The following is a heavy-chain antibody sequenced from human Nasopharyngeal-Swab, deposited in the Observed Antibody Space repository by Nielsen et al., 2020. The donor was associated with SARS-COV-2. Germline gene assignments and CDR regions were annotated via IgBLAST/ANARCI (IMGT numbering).Heavy chain of an antibody. J-gene: IGHJ3*01. D-gene: IGHD3-22*01. CDR3: ARATITMIVVVDAFDL. CDR1: GGSIRRGGYC. Sequence: SETLSLTCTVSGGSIRRGGYCWNWIRQHTGKGLEWIGYIYYSGSTYYTPSLKSRVTRSVDTSKNQFSLKLSSVTAADTAVYYCARATITMIVVVDAFDLWGQGTMVTVSS. CDR2: IYYSGST. V-gene: IGHV4-31*03.